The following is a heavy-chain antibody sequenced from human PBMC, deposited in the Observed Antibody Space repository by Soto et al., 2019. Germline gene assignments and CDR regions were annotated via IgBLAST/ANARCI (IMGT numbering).Heavy chain of an antibody. CDR3: TRVGGSVSGMDV. CDR1: GFTFSIYW. J-gene: IGHJ6*02. D-gene: IGHD1-26*01. Sequence: EVQLVESGGGLVQPGGSLRLSCAASGFTFSIYWMHWVRQAPGKGPVWVSRIDNAGSSARYAYSVKGRFTISRDNAKNTVYLQMNSLRAEDTAVYYCTRVGGSVSGMDVWGQWTTVTVSS. V-gene: IGHV3-74*01. CDR2: IDNAGSSA.